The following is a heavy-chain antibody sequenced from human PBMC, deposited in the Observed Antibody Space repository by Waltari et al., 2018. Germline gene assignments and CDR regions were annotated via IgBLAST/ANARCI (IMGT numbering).Heavy chain of an antibody. CDR2: FDPEDRER. D-gene: IGHD3-22*01. CDR3: ATDREITMMGDSFDL. CDR1: GYTLTQVS. Sequence: QVQLIQSGAEVQKPGDSVRVSCKLSGYTLTQVSTHWGGQAPGKGLEWMGGFDPEDRERTYAQKFQGRFIMTEETTTDTAYMELSSLRSEDTAIYYCATDREITMMGDSFDLWGQGTMVTVSS. J-gene: IGHJ3*01. V-gene: IGHV1-24*01.